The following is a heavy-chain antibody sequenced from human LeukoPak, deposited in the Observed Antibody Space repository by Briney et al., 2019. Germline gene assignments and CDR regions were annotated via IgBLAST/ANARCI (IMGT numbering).Heavy chain of an antibody. CDR2: INSDGSST. J-gene: IGHJ3*02. V-gene: IGHV3-74*01. CDR1: GFTLSSYW. Sequence: GGSLRLSCAASGFTLSSYWMHWVRRAPGKGLVWVSRINSDGSSTGYADSVKGRFTISRDNAKNTLYLQMNSLRAEDTAVYYCARETLINVDAFDIWGQGTMVTVSS. CDR3: ARETLINVDAFDI. D-gene: IGHD3-16*01.